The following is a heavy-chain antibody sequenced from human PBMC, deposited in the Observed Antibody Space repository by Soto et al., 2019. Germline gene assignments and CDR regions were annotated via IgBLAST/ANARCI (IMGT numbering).Heavy chain of an antibody. V-gene: IGHV4-39*01. CDR3: ARIDGSGWFFED. CDR1: SASISSTNYT. J-gene: IGHJ4*01. D-gene: IGHD6-19*01. Sequence: SETLSLTCTVSSASISSTNYTWGWIRQPPGKGLEWIGNIYYSGSTYYNPSLNSRVTVSVDTSKNQFSLKVTSVTAADTAVYHCARIDGSGWFFEDWGQGTLVTVSS. CDR2: IYYSGST.